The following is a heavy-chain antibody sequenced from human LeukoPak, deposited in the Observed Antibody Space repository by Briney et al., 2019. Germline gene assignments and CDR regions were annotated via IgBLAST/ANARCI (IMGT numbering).Heavy chain of an antibody. V-gene: IGHV3-48*01. CDR1: GFTFTTNN. D-gene: IGHD3-9*01. Sequence: GGSLRLSCVASGFTFTTNNMHRVRQAPWKGLEWLSYVKSGNYDIQYADSVTGRFTVSRDSATNSLYLQMNDLKAEDTAVYYCARDSDWAFDYWGQGSLVTVSS. J-gene: IGHJ4*02. CDR2: VKSGNYDI. CDR3: ARDSDWAFDY.